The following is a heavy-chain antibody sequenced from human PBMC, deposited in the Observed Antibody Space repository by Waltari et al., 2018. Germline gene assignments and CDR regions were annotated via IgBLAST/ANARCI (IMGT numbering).Heavy chain of an antibody. J-gene: IGHJ3*01. D-gene: IGHD5-12*01. CDR2: ISYNGAT. CDR3: ATYIGASVGTAAFDV. CDR1: GGSITTNRHY. V-gene: IGHV4-39*01. Sequence: QLQLQESGPGLVKPSETLALTCSVSGGSITTNRHYWGWIRQPPGQGREWIGTISYNGATYSSPSLRGRLTLSRDTTLNQLSLKLGSVTAADTAVYYCATYIGASVGTAAFDVWGQCTMVTVSS.